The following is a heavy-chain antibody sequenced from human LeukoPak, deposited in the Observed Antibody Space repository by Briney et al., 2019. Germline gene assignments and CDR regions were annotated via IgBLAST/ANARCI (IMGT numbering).Heavy chain of an antibody. CDR3: AGRSNSSGWYRSDDAFDI. Sequence: ASVKVSCKTSGYTFTGYYMHWVRQAPGQALEWMGWITPFNGNTNYAQKFQDRVTITRDRSMSTAYMELSSLRSEDTAMYYCAGRSNSSGWYRSDDAFDIWGQGTMVTVSS. CDR1: GYTFTGYY. CDR2: ITPFNGNT. V-gene: IGHV1-45*02. J-gene: IGHJ3*02. D-gene: IGHD6-19*01.